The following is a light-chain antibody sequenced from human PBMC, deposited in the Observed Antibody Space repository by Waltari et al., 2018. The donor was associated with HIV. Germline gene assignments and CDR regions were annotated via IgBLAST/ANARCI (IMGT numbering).Light chain of an antibody. CDR3: QSYDSSTVV. CDR1: SGSIASNY. Sequence: NFMLTQPHSVSESPGKTVTISCTRSSGSIASNYVQWYQQRPGSAPTTVIYEDNQRPSGVPDRFSGSIHSSSNSASLTISGLKTEDEADYYCQSYDSSTVVFGGGTKLTVL. J-gene: IGLJ2*01. CDR2: EDN. V-gene: IGLV6-57*04.